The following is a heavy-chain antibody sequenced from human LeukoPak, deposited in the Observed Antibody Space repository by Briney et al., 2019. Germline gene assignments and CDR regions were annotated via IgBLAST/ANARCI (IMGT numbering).Heavy chain of an antibody. CDR1: GLTFSAYG. V-gene: IGHV3-33*01. J-gene: IGHJ3*02. CDR2: IWSDGSNR. Sequence: GRSLRLSCAASGLTFSAYGMHWVRQAPGKGLEWVAVIWSDGSNRYYAESVRGRSSISRDNSKNTLYLQMNSLIIEDTAVYYCASAAGAFDNWGQGTMITVSS. D-gene: IGHD6-13*01. CDR3: ASAAGAFDN.